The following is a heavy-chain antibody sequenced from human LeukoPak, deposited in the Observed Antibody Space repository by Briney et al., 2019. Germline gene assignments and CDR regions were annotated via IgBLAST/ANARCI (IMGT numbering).Heavy chain of an antibody. Sequence: PSESLSLTCTVSGGSLGRSYYWAWIRQTPGKTLDWIGSIDSGGDTDHNPSLKSRVTMSVDSSKKHFSLRLTSLAATDTGIYCCARHASGVFDHWGQGTLVTVSS. J-gene: IGHJ4*02. V-gene: IGHV4-39*01. D-gene: IGHD1-26*01. CDR3: ARHASGVFDH. CDR2: IDSGGDT. CDR1: GGSLGRSYY.